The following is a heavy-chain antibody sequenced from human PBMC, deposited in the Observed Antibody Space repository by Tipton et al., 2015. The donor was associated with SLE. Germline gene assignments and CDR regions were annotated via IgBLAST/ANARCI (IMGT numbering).Heavy chain of an antibody. CDR3: ASGTELNY. CDR2: MNPKNGQT. V-gene: IGHV1-8*02. J-gene: IGHJ4*02. Sequence: QSGAEVKEPGASVKVSCKSSGGTFSNFDINWVRQAAGQGLEWLAWMNPKNGQTGYAQKFEGRVTVTSDTSTSTTYVELRGLRSDDTAVYYCASGTELNYWGQGTLVSVFS. D-gene: IGHD1-26*01. CDR1: GGTFSNFD.